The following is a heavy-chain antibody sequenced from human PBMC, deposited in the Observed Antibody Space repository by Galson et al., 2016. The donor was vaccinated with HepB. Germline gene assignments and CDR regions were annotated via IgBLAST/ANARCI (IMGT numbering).Heavy chain of an antibody. J-gene: IGHJ4*02. CDR2: IKHSGST. D-gene: IGHD3-16*01. Sequence: ETLSLTCAVYGGSFSGYYWSWIRQSPDKGLEWIGDIKHSGSTNYNPSLKGRVTMSVAKSKNQFSLTLSSVTAADTAVYYCARGRYVVGSSYYDYVWGSMYHFDYWGQGTLVTVSS. CDR3: ARGRYVVGSSYYDYVWGSMYHFDY. V-gene: IGHV4-34*01. CDR1: GGSFSGYY.